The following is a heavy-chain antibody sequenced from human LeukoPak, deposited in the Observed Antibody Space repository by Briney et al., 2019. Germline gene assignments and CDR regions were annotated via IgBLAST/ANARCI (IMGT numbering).Heavy chain of an antibody. CDR1: GYTFTSYG. D-gene: IGHD3-10*01. J-gene: IGHJ4*02. CDR3: ARPFSPYYYGSGSYYNV. CDR2: ISAYNGNT. Sequence: GASVKVSCKASGYTFTSYGISWVRQAPGQGLEWMGWISAYNGNTNYAQKLQGRVTMTTDTSTSTAYMELRSLRSDDPAVYYCARPFSPYYYGSGSYYNVWGQGTLVTVSS. V-gene: IGHV1-18*01.